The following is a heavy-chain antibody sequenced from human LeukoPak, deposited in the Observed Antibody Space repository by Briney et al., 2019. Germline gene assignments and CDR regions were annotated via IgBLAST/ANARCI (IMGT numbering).Heavy chain of an antibody. J-gene: IGHJ5*02. D-gene: IGHD6-13*01. CDR1: GFTFSSYA. V-gene: IGHV3-21*01. Sequence: PGGSLRLSCAASGFTFSSYALHWVRQAPGKGLEWVSSISSSSSYIYYADSVKGRFTISRDNAKNSLYLQMNSLRAEDTAVYYCARDQNPGESSSWYLWDLNKRGDNWFDPWGQGTLVTVSS. CDR2: ISSSSSYI. CDR3: ARDQNPGESSSWYLWDLNKRGDNWFDP.